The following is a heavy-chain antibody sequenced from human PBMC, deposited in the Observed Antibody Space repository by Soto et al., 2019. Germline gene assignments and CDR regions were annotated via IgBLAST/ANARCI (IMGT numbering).Heavy chain of an antibody. J-gene: IGHJ4*02. Sequence: QVQLVQSGAEVKKPGSSVKVSCKASGGTFSSYTIIWVRQAPGQGLEWMGRIIPILGIANYAQKCQGRVTITADKSTSTADMELSSLRSEDTAVYYCARHSGHYYNDYWGQGTLVTVSS. CDR2: IIPILGIA. V-gene: IGHV1-69*02. D-gene: IGHD3-10*01. CDR1: GGTFSSYT. CDR3: ARHSGHYYNDY.